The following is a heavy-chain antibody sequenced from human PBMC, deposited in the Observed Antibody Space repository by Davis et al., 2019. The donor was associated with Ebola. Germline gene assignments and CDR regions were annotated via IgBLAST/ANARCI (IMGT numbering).Heavy chain of an antibody. CDR1: GYTFTSYG. J-gene: IGHJ6*02. CDR3: ARGYDPLGDYYGMDV. D-gene: IGHD1-26*01. CDR2: IIPIFGTA. V-gene: IGHV1-69*13. Sequence: SVKVSCKASGYTFTSYGISWVRQAPGQGLEWMGGIIPIFGTANYAQKFQGRVTITADESTSTAYMELSSLRSEDTAVYYCARGYDPLGDYYGMDVWGQGTTVTVSS.